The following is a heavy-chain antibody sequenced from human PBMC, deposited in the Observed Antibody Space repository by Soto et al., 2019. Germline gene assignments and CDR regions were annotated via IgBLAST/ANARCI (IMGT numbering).Heavy chain of an antibody. Sequence: GGSLRLSCAASGFTFSTFAMNWVRQAPGKGLEWVSTITTSGGRTYYADSVKGRFTIPRDNSKNTLYLQMNSLRVEDTALYYCAKASYDILTGYSPDFWGQGTLVTVSS. CDR2: ITTSGGRT. CDR1: GFTFSTFA. CDR3: AKASYDILTGYSPDF. J-gene: IGHJ4*02. V-gene: IGHV3-23*01. D-gene: IGHD3-9*01.